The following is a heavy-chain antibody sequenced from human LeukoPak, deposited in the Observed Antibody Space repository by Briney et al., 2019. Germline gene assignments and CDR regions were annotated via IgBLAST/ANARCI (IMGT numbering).Heavy chain of an antibody. J-gene: IGHJ4*02. CDR1: GFTFSSYG. CDR3: ARDMGTMIVVVNQFDY. V-gene: IGHV3-33*01. Sequence: PGGSLRLSCAASGFTFSSYGMHWVRQAPGKGLEWVAVIWYDGSNKYYADSVKGRFTISRDNSKNTLYLQMNSLRAEDTAVYYCARDMGTMIVVVNQFDYWGQGTLVTVSS. D-gene: IGHD3-22*01. CDR2: IWYDGSNK.